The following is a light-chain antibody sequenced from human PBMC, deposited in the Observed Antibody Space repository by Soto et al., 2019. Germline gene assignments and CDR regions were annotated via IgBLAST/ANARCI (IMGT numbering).Light chain of an antibody. Sequence: QSVPTQPPSVSGAPGQRVTGSCTGSSSNIGAGYDVHWYQQLPGTAPKLLIYGNSNRPSGVPDRFSGSKSGTSASLAITGLQAEDEADYYCQSYDSSLSGYVFGTGTKLTVL. J-gene: IGLJ1*01. CDR2: GNS. CDR1: SSNIGAGYD. V-gene: IGLV1-40*01. CDR3: QSYDSSLSGYV.